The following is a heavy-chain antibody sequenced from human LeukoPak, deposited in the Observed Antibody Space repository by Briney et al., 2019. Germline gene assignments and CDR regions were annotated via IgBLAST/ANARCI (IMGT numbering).Heavy chain of an antibody. J-gene: IGHJ6*03. CDR3: ARVHNGYSYGGVYMDV. CDR1: GYSFTDYY. CDR2: IIPIFGTA. Sequence: SVKVSCKTSGYSFTDYYMHWVRQAPGQGLEWMGGIIPIFGTANYAQKFQGRVTITTDESTSTAYMELSSLRSEDTAVYYCARVHNGYSYGGVYMDVWGKGTTVAVSS. V-gene: IGHV1-69*05. D-gene: IGHD5-18*01.